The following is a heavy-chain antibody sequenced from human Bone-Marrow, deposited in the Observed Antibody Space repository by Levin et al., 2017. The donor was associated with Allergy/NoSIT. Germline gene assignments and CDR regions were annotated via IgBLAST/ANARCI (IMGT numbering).Heavy chain of an antibody. D-gene: IGHD2-21*02. Sequence: GGSLRLSCAASGFTFSSYAMSWVRQAPGKGLEWVSAISGSGGSTYYADSVKGRFTISRDNSKNTLYLQMNSLRAEDTAVYYCAKERSFVVVTASLGPGGYFDLWGRGTLVTVSS. CDR3: AKERSFVVVTASLGPGGYFDL. CDR2: ISGSGGST. V-gene: IGHV3-23*01. J-gene: IGHJ2*01. CDR1: GFTFSSYA.